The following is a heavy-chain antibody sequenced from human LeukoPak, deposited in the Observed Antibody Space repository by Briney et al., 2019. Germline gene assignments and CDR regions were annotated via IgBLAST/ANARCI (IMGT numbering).Heavy chain of an antibody. CDR1: GGSISSGGYY. Sequence: SQTLSLTCTVSGGSISSGGYYWSWIRQHPGKGLEWIGYIYYSGSTYYNPSLKSRVTISVDTSKNQFSLKLSSVTAADTAVYYCARGRINLFDYWGQGTLVTVSS. J-gene: IGHJ4*02. CDR2: IYYSGST. D-gene: IGHD3-10*01. V-gene: IGHV4-31*03. CDR3: ARGRINLFDY.